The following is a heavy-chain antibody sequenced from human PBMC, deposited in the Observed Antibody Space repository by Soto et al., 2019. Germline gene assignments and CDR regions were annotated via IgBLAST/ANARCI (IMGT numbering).Heavy chain of an antibody. CDR1: GGSLSTNP. J-gene: IGHJ4*01. D-gene: IGHD2-15*01. Sequence: QVQLVQSGTEVKKPGSSVKVSCKASGGSLSTNPISWVRQAPGQGLEWMGGTGSGTGPGNHAQKFQGRLTVTADKSTSTVYMELTTLSYEDTAFDDCASRHSGGFFRVFDSWGHGTLVTVSS. V-gene: IGHV1-69*06. CDR2: TGSGTGPG. CDR3: ASRHSGGFFRVFDS.